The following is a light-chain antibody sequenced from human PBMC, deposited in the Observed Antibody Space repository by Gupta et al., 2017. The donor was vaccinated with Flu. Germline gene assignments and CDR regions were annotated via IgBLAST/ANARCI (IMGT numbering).Light chain of an antibody. CDR3: QQYNKAPRT. CDR1: ENISNF. V-gene: IGKV3-15*01. CDR2: GAS. Sequence: PSTLSASAGDRVTISCRASENISNFLNWYQQRPGKAPQLLIYGASNVRTGLPSRVSGIGXGTXFVLIIXNLQSEDAAVYYCQQYNKAPRTFGXGSKLEI. J-gene: IGKJ1*01.